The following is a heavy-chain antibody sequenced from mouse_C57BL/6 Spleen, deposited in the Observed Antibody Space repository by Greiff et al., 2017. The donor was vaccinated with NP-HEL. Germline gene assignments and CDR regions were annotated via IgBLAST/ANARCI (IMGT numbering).Heavy chain of an antibody. CDR1: GYAFSSSW. J-gene: IGHJ4*01. V-gene: IGHV1-82*01. CDR2: IYPGDGDT. CDR3: ARSYTEGMDY. Sequence: QVQLPQSGPELVKPGASVKISCKASGYAFSSSWMNWVKQRPGKGLEWIGRIYPGDGDTNYNGKFKGKATLTADKSSSTAYMQLSSLTSEDSAVYFCARSYTEGMDYWGQGTSVTVSS.